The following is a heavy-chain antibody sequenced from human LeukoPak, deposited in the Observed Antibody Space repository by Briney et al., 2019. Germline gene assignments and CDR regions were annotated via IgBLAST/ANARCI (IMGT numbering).Heavy chain of an antibody. V-gene: IGHV1-8*03. CDR1: GYTFTSYD. CDR3: ARDEAVAGTGYFDY. J-gene: IGHJ4*02. D-gene: IGHD6-19*01. Sequence: EASVKVSCKASGYTFTSYDINWVRQATGQGLEWMGWMNPNSGNTGYAQKFQGRVTITRNTSISTAYMELSSLRSEDTAVYYCARDEAVAGTGYFDYWGQGTLVTVSS. CDR2: MNPNSGNT.